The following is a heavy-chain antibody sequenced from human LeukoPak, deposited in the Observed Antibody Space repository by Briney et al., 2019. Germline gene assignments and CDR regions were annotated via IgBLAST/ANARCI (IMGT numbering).Heavy chain of an antibody. D-gene: IGHD6-13*01. Sequence: PGGSLRLSCAASGFPFSSYSMTWVRQAPGKGLEWVANIKPDGTTKFYVDSVKGRSTISRDNALNSLYLQTNSLRAEDTAIYYCARSIPYGTTWYGRSDYWGQGTLVTVSS. CDR2: IKPDGTTK. CDR3: ARSIPYGTTWYGRSDY. CDR1: GFPFSSYS. J-gene: IGHJ4*02. V-gene: IGHV3-7*03.